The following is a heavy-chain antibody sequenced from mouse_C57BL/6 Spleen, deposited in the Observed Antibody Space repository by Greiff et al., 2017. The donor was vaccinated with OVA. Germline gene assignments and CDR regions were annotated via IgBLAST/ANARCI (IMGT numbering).Heavy chain of an antibody. D-gene: IGHD1-1*01. V-gene: IGHV5-17*01. CDR2: ISSGSSTI. Sequence: EVQLVESGGGLVKPGGSLKLSCAASGFTFSDYGMHWVRQAPEKGLEWVAYISSGSSTIYYADTVKGRFTISRDNAKNTLFLQMTSLRSEDTAMYYCARTLRMDYWGQGTSVTGSS. J-gene: IGHJ4*01. CDR3: ARTLRMDY. CDR1: GFTFSDYG.